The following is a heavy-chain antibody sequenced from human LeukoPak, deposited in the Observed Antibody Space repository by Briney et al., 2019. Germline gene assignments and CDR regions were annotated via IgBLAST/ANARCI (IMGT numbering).Heavy chain of an antibody. CDR1: GGSISSYY. V-gene: IGHV4-59*01. CDR3: ARAPQPTSYGDYGKRYFDL. D-gene: IGHD4-17*01. Sequence: SETLSLTCNVSGGSISSYYWSWIRQPPGKGLEWIGYISDSGSTNYNASLKSRVTISVDTSKNQFSLKLTSVTAADTAVYYCARAPQPTSYGDYGKRYFDLWGRGTLVTVSS. CDR2: ISDSGST. J-gene: IGHJ2*01.